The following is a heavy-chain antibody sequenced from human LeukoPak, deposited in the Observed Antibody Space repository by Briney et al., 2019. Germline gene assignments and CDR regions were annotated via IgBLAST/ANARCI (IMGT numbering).Heavy chain of an antibody. V-gene: IGHV3-33*01. CDR2: VWSDGKTK. CDR1: GFSISDCF. J-gene: IGHJ4*02. Sequence: GGFLRLSCAASGFSISDCFMHWVRQTPDKGLEWVAIVWSDGKTKFYGDSMQGRFTISRDNSKNTVYLQMSSVRVDDTAIYFCVGEYRNSGGRFDFWGQGTLVTVSS. CDR3: VGEYRNSGGRFDF. D-gene: IGHD3-16*01.